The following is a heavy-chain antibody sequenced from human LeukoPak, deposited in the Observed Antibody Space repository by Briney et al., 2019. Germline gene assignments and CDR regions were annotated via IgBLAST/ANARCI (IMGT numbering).Heavy chain of an antibody. V-gene: IGHV4-59*08. Sequence: PSETLSLTCTVPGGSINTYNWSWIRQPPGKGLEWISNIHYRGSPNYNPYPKSRVTISVDTSNNQFSQKLRSVTAADTAVYYWARHNKTPTYYYGSGSYFDSWGQGTLVTVSS. CDR1: GGSINTYN. J-gene: IGHJ4*02. D-gene: IGHD3-10*01. CDR2: IHYRGSP. CDR3: ARHNKTPTYYYGSGSYFDS.